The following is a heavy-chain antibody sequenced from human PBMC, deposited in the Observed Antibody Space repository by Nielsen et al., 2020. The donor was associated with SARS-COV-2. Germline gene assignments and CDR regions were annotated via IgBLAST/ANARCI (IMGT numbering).Heavy chain of an antibody. CDR1: GYTFTTYY. CDR2: FDPEDGET. D-gene: IGHD3-3*01. J-gene: IGHJ5*02. Sequence: ASVKVSCKASGYTFTTYYIHWVRQAPGKGLEWMGGFDPEDGETIYAQKFQGRVTMTEDTSTDTAYMELSSLRSEDTAVYYCATSTPLVRSAWFDPWGQGTLVTVSS. V-gene: IGHV1-24*01. CDR3: ATSTPLVRSAWFDP.